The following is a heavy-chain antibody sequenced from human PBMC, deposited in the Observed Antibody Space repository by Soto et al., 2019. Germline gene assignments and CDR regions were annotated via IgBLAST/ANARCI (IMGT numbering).Heavy chain of an antibody. CDR3: ARDGAWDGYNPYYFDY. V-gene: IGHV1-69*01. CDR1: GGTFSSYA. CDR2: IIPIFGTA. J-gene: IGHJ4*02. Sequence: QVQLVQSGTEVKKPGSSVKVSCKASGGTFSSYAISWVRQAPGQGLEWMGGIIPIFGTANYAQKFQGRVTITADESTSTAYMELSSLRSEDTAVYYCARDGAWDGYNPYYFDYWGQRTLVTVSS. D-gene: IGHD5-12*01.